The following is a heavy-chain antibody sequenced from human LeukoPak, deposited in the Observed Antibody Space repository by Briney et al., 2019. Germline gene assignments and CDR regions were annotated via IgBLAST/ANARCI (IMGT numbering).Heavy chain of an antibody. CDR2: ISYDGSNK. J-gene: IGHJ4*02. CDR1: GFTFSSYA. CDR3: ARGEVSGY. D-gene: IGHD1-26*01. Sequence: GGSLRLSCAASGFTFSSYAMHWVRRAPGKGLEWVAVISYDGSNKYYADSVKGRFTISRDNSKNTLYLQMNSLRAEDTAVYYCARGEVSGYWGQGTLVTVSS. V-gene: IGHV3-30-3*01.